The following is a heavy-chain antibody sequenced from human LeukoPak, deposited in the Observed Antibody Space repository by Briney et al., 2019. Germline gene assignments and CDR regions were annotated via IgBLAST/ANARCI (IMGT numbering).Heavy chain of an antibody. CDR1: GGTFSSYA. J-gene: IGHJ5*02. D-gene: IGHD3-10*01. V-gene: IGHV1-69*06. CDR3: AGEGGYYYGSGSPSDP. CDR2: IIPIIGTA. Sequence: ASVKVSCKASGGTFSSYAISWVRQAPGQGLEWMGGIIPIIGTANYAQKFQGRVTITADKSTSTAYMELSSLRSEDTAVYYCAGEGGYYYGSGSPSDPWGQGTLVTVSS.